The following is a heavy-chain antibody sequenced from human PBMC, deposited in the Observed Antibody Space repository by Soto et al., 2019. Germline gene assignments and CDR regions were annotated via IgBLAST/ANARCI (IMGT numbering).Heavy chain of an antibody. Sequence: GGSLRLSCAASGFTFSGSAMHWVRQASGKGLEWVGRIRSKANSYATAYAASVKGRFTISRDDSKNTAYLQMNSLKTEDTAVYYCNRDTGYDYRGYYYYYGMDVWGQGTTVTVSS. CDR2: IRSKANSYAT. D-gene: IGHD5-12*01. CDR1: GFTFSGSA. V-gene: IGHV3-73*01. CDR3: NRDTGYDYRGYYYYYGMDV. J-gene: IGHJ6*02.